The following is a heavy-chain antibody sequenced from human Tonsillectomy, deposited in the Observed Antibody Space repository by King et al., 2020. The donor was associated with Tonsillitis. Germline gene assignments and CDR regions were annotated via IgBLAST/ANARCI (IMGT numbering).Heavy chain of an antibody. Sequence: VQLVESEAEVKKPGESLKISCKGSDYSFSTHWIGWVRQMPGKGLEWMGIIFPADSDTKYSPSFQGQVTISADKSITTAYLQWTSLKASDTAIYYCARQGGMAYWYLDVGGRGTLVTVS. CDR2: IFPADSDT. CDR3: ARQGGMAYWYLDV. V-gene: IGHV5-51*01. J-gene: IGHJ2*01. D-gene: IGHD3-16*01. CDR1: DYSFSTHW.